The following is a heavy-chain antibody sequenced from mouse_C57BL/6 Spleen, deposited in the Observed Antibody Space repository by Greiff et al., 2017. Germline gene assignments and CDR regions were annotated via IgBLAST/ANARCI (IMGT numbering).Heavy chain of an antibody. V-gene: IGHV1-62-2*01. CDR1: GYTFTEYT. J-gene: IGHJ2*01. Sequence: QVQLKQSGAELVKPGASVKLSCKASGYTFTEYTIHWVKQRSGQGLEWIGWFYPGSGSIKYNEKFKDKATLTADKSSSTVYMELSRLTSEDSAVYFCARHEEEDPYYYGSSYYFDYWGQGTTLTVSS. D-gene: IGHD1-1*01. CDR2: FYPGSGSI. CDR3: ARHEEEDPYYYGSSYYFDY.